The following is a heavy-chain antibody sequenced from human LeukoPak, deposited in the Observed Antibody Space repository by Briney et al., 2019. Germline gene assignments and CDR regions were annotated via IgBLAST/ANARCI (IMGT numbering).Heavy chain of an antibody. Sequence: GGSLRLSCAASGFTFSSYSMNWVRQAPGKGLEWVSYISSSSSSRLYADSVKGRLTISRDNAKNSLYLQMNSLRDEDTAVYYCAREPPYSNYALDYWGQGTLVTVSS. CDR3: AREPPYSNYALDY. CDR1: GFTFSSYS. CDR2: ISSSSSSR. J-gene: IGHJ4*02. V-gene: IGHV3-48*02. D-gene: IGHD4-11*01.